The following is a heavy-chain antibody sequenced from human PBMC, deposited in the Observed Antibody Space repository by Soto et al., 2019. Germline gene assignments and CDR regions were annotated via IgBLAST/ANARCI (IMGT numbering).Heavy chain of an antibody. CDR2: ISAYNGDT. CDR3: ARGDKWNYSDY. Sequence: GASVKVSCKASGYTFTNYGISWVRQAPGQGLEWMGWISAYNGDTNYAQNLQGRVTLTTDTSTSTAYMELRSLRSDDTAVYYCARGDKWNYSDYWGQGTLVTVSS. CDR1: GYTFTNYG. J-gene: IGHJ4*02. V-gene: IGHV1-18*01. D-gene: IGHD1-26*01.